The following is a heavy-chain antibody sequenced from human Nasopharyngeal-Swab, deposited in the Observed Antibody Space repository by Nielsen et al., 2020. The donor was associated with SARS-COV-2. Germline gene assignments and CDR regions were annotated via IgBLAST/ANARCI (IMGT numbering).Heavy chain of an antibody. Sequence: ASVKISCQPSGYTFTDNFIHWVRQAPGLGLEWMGWIDPNSGGTNYVQKFQGRVTMTRDTSTSTAYMELSRLTSDDAAVYYCARERGGSGTYSIDYWGPGTLVIVSS. D-gene: IGHD3-10*01. CDR1: GYTFTDNF. CDR2: IDPNSGGT. CDR3: ARERGGSGTYSIDY. V-gene: IGHV1-2*02. J-gene: IGHJ4*02.